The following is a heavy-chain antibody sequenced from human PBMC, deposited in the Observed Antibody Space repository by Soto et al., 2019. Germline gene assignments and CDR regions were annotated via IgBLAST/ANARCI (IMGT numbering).Heavy chain of an antibody. V-gene: IGHV4-39*01. CDR3: ARIAPLPSDSYRYYYYYYMDV. J-gene: IGHJ6*03. CDR2: IYYSGST. D-gene: IGHD2-21*02. Sequence: PSETLSLTCTVSGGSISSSSYYWGWIRQPPGKGLEWIGSIYYSGSTYYNPSLKSRVTISVDTSKNQFSLKLSSVTAADTAVYYCARIAPLPSDSYRYYYYYYMDVWGKGTTVNVSS. CDR1: GGSISSSSYY.